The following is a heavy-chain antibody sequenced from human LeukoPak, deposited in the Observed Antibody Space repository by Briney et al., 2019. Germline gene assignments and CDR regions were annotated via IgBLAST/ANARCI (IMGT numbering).Heavy chain of an antibody. CDR2: LSGSGGST. CDR3: AKDSELWFAELPPPIDY. D-gene: IGHD3-10*01. J-gene: IGHJ4*02. V-gene: IGHV3-23*01. Sequence: GGSLRLSCAASGFTCSSYAMSYVREAPGKGLYRVSALSGSGGSTYYADSVKGRFTISRDNSKNTLYLQMNSLRAEDTAVYYCAKDSELWFAELPPPIDYWGQGTLVTVSS. CDR1: GFTCSSYA.